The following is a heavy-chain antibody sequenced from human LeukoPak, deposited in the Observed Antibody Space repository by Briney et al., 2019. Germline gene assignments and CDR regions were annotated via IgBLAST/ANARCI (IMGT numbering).Heavy chain of an antibody. Sequence: GGSLRLSCAASGFTFSSYAMSWVRQAPGKGLEWVSAISGSGGSTYYADSVKGVFTISRDNSKNTLYLQMNSMRTEDTAVYYCAKDRVAVVPNWFDPWGQGTLVTVS. D-gene: IGHD6-19*01. CDR2: ISGSGGST. CDR1: GFTFSSYA. CDR3: AKDRVAVVPNWFDP. J-gene: IGHJ5*02. V-gene: IGHV3-23*01.